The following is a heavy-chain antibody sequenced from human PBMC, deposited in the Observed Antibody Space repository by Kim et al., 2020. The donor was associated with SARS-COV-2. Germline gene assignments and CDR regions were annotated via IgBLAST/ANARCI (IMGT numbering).Heavy chain of an antibody. V-gene: IGHV1-2*02. D-gene: IGHD4-17*01. CDR3: ARGRRIQNYGDYKTWFDP. CDR1: GYTFTGYY. J-gene: IGHJ5*02. CDR2: INPNSGGT. Sequence: ASVKVSCKASGYTFTGYYMHWVRQAPGQGLEWMGWINPNSGGTNYAQKFQGRVTMTRDTSISTAYMELSRLRSDDTAVYYCARGRRIQNYGDYKTWFDPWGQGTLVTVSS.